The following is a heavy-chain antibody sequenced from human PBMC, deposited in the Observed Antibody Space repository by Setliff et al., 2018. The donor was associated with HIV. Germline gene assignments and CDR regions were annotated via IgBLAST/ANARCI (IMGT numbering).Heavy chain of an antibody. CDR3: ARDQGIAAAGSVY. J-gene: IGHJ4*02. V-gene: IGHV1-2*06. D-gene: IGHD6-13*01. CDR1: GYTFTGYY. Sequence: ASVKVSCKASGYTFTGYYMHWVRQAPGQGLEWMGRINPNSGGTNYAQKFQGRVTMTRDTSIGTAYTELSRLRSDDTAVYYCARDQGIAAAGSVYWGQGTLVTVSS. CDR2: INPNSGGT.